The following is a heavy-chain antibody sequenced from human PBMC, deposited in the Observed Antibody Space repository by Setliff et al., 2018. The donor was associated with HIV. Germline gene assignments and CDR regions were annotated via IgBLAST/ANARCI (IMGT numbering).Heavy chain of an antibody. CDR3: ARVGYHGSGRYSFDY. D-gene: IGHD3-10*01. Sequence: KTSETLSLTCTVSGGSISSSSYYWGWIRQPPGKGLEWIGSIYYSGSTYYNPSLKSRVTISVDTSKNQFSLKLSSVTAADTAVYYCARVGYHGSGRYSFDYWGQGTLVTVSS. CDR2: IYYSGST. J-gene: IGHJ4*02. CDR1: GGSISSSSYY. V-gene: IGHV4-39*01.